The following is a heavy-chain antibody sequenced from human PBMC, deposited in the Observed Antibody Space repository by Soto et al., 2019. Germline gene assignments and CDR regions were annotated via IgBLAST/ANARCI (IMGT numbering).Heavy chain of an antibody. V-gene: IGHV3-64D*06. D-gene: IGHD5-18*01. CDR3: VKAARGYIYGDY. J-gene: IGHJ4*02. CDR2: ISSDGGST. CDR1: GFTFSSYA. Sequence: GGSLRLSCSASGFTFSSYAFHWVRQAPGKGLEYVSAISSDGGSTYYADSVKGRFTISRDTSKNTLYLQMSSLRAEDTAVYYCVKAARGYIYGDYWGQGTLVTVSS.